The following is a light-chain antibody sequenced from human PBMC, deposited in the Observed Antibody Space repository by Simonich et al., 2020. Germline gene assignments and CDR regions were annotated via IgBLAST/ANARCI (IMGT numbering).Light chain of an antibody. Sequence: DIQMTQSPSTLYASVGDRVTITCRASQSISSWLAWYQQKPGKALKLLIYKASSLESGLPSRFSGSGSGTEFTLTISSLQPDDFATYYCQQYNSYSRYTFGQGTKLEIK. V-gene: IGKV1-5*03. CDR2: KAS. CDR1: QSISSW. J-gene: IGKJ2*01. CDR3: QQYNSYSRYT.